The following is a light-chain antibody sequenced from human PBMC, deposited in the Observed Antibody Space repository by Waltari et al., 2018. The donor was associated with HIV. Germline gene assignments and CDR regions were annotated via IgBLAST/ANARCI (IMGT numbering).Light chain of an antibody. CDR3: CAYAGSTTYVT. V-gene: IGLV2-23*02. Sequence: QSALTQPASVSGSPGQSITISCTGTSRDVGGYNLVSCYQPHPGKAPKLRIYEVSKRPAGVSNRFSGSKSGNTASLTISGLQAEDEADYYCCAYAGSTTYVTFGGGTKLTVL. CDR2: EVS. CDR1: SRDVGGYNL. J-gene: IGLJ2*01.